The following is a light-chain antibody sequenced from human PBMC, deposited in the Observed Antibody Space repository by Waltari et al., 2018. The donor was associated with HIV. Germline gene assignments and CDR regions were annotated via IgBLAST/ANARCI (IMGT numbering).Light chain of an antibody. Sequence: ILLTQSPTTLSLSPVERATLSCRASQKFSDNLAWYKQRFGQPPRLLIYGVSTRATGIPDRFSGSGSGTEFTLTISNLQSEDSAVYYCYQYNSWPRTFGQGTRVDIK. CDR2: GVS. J-gene: IGKJ1*01. CDR1: QKFSDN. CDR3: YQYNSWPRT. V-gene: IGKV3-15*01.